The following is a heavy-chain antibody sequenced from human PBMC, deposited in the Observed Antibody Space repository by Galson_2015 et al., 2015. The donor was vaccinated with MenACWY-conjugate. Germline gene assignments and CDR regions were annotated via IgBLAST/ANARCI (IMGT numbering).Heavy chain of an antibody. CDR1: GFTFRNYW. CDR3: ARGHYGVDV. J-gene: IGHJ6*02. V-gene: IGHV3-7*03. CDR2: IKKDGGEK. Sequence: SLRLSCAASGFTFRNYWMTWVRQAPGKGLEWVASIKKDGGEKYYVDSVKGRFTISRDNAKNSLYLEMNSLRVEDTAVYSCARGHYGVDVWGQGTTVTASS.